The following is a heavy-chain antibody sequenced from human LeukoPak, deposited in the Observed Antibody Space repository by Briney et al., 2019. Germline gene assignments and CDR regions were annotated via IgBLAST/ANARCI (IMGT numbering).Heavy chain of an antibody. Sequence: PSETLSLTCAVSGDSISSNYWWTWVRQPPGKGLEWIGEIHHSGSTNYSPSLKSRVTISVDNSRSQFSLGLSSVSAADTAVYYCARGIPGYFGTSGYYYEYWGQGTLVTVSS. CDR1: GDSISSNYW. V-gene: IGHV4-4*02. J-gene: IGHJ4*02. D-gene: IGHD3-22*01. CDR2: IHHSGST. CDR3: ARGIPGYFGTSGYYYEY.